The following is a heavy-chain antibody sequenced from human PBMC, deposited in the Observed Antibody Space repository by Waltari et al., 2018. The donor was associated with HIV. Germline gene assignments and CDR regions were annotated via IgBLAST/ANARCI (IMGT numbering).Heavy chain of an antibody. CDR2: ISYDAREK. CDR3: VRQPLRHDL. V-gene: IGHV3-7*01. CDR1: GFPFSSH. Sequence: EVKLVESGGGAVQTGGSLRLSCEGSGFPFSSHDWDWVRQTPGKGLEGVAKISYDAREKFHGDSVRGRFVVSRDNARNSIFLQMNNLRDDDTGVYFCVRQPLRHDL. J-gene: IGHJ2*01.